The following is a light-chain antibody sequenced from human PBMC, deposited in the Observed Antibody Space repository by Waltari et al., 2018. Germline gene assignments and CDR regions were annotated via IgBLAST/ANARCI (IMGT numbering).Light chain of an antibody. CDR1: SSNIGAPYD. CDR2: GNS. V-gene: IGLV1-40*01. Sequence: QSVLTQPPSVSGAPGQRVTISCTGSSSNIGAPYDVHWYRQFPGTAPNLLIFGNSNRPSGFPDRFSGSKSGTSASLAITGLQAEDEADYYCQSYDSSLSGSDVVFGGGTKLTVL. CDR3: QSYDSSLSGSDVV. J-gene: IGLJ2*01.